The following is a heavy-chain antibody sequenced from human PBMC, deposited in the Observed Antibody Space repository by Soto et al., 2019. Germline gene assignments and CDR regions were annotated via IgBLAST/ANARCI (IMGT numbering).Heavy chain of an antibody. D-gene: IGHD3-10*01. V-gene: IGHV3-23*01. CDR2: ISDSGGTT. CDR3: AKETYYYVSGRQGDAFDV. Sequence: PGGSLRLSCAASGFTFSSYAMTWVRQAPGKGLEWVSSISDSGGTTYYADSLKGRFTISRDNSKNTLYLQMNSLRAEDTAVYYCAKETYYYVSGRQGDAFDVWGQGTMVTVSS. CDR1: GFTFSSYA. J-gene: IGHJ3*01.